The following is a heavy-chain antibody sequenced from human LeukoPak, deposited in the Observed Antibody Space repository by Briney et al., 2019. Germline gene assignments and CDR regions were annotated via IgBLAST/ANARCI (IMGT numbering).Heavy chain of an antibody. CDR2: ISSSGSTI. V-gene: IGHV3-48*03. Sequence: PWGSLRLSCAASGFTFSSYEMSWVRQDPGKGLEWVSYISSSGSTIYYADSVKGRFTISRDNAKNSLYLQMDSLRAEDTAVYYCPELGITMIGGVWGKGTTVTISS. CDR1: GFTFSSYE. CDR3: PELGITMIGGV. J-gene: IGHJ6*04. D-gene: IGHD3-10*02.